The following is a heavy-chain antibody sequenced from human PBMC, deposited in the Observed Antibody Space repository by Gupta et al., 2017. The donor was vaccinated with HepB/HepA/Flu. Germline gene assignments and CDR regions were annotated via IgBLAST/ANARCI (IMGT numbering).Heavy chain of an antibody. J-gene: IGHJ6*03. Sequence: QVQLQQWGSRLLKPSVTLSLTCAVSGGSFNGYYWNWLRQSPEAGLQWIGSIKHSGGPHYNPSLEGRVGSSIDRLENQFSLQRTSRTAAASAGDYCARGSFFFCHMDGWDNGSPGTVSS. CDR2: IKHSGGP. V-gene: IGHV4-34*01. CDR3: ARGSFFFCHMDG. CDR1: GGSFNGYY.